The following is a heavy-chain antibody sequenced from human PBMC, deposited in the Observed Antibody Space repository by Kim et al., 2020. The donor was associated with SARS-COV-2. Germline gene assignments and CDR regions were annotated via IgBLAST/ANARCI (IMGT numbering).Heavy chain of an antibody. J-gene: IGHJ3*02. Sequence: ASVKVSCKPSGYTFTSYAMNWVRQAPGQGLEWMGWINTNTGNPTYAQGFTGRFVFSLDTSVSTAYLQISSLKAEDTAVYYCARASPTTIFGVVITNDAFDIWGQGTMVTVSS. D-gene: IGHD3-3*01. CDR3: ARASPTTIFGVVITNDAFDI. CDR2: INTNTGNP. CDR1: GYTFTSYA. V-gene: IGHV7-4-1*02.